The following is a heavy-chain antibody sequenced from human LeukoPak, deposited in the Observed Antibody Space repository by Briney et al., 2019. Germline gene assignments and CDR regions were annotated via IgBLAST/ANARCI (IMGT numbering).Heavy chain of an antibody. D-gene: IGHD5-24*01. Sequence: GESLKISCKGLGYSFSSYWNAWVRQRPGQGLGWMGIIYPGGSETRYDPSFQGQVTISADSSTSTAYLQWSSLRASDTAMYYCARASRDGYNQDFDYWGQGTLVTVSS. CDR2: IYPGGSET. V-gene: IGHV5-51*01. CDR1: GYSFSSYW. CDR3: ARASRDGYNQDFDY. J-gene: IGHJ4*02.